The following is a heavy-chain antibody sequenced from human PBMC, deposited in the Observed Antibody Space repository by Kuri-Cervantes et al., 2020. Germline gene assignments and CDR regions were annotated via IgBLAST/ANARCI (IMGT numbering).Heavy chain of an antibody. J-gene: IGHJ3*02. CDR2: ISGSGGST. Sequence: GESLKISCAASGFTFSSYAMSWVRQAPGKGLEWVSAISGSGGSTYYADSVKGRFTISRDNSKNTLYLQMNSLGAEDTAVYYCARRASSSDAFDIWGQGTMVTVSS. D-gene: IGHD6-6*01. CDR3: ARRASSSDAFDI. V-gene: IGHV3-23*01. CDR1: GFTFSSYA.